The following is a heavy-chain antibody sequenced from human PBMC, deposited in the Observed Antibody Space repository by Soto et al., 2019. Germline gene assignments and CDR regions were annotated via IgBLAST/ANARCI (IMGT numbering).Heavy chain of an antibody. J-gene: IGHJ4*02. Sequence: SVKVSCKASGDTFSKSTLSWVRQVPGQGLEWMGRFIPMLGTSNYAQKFQGRVTMTRDTSTSTVYMELSSLRSEDTAVYYCARSIVVVTALDYWGQGTLVTVSS. CDR2: FIPMLGTS. CDR1: GDTFSKST. D-gene: IGHD2-21*02. CDR3: ARSIVVVTALDY. V-gene: IGHV1-69*08.